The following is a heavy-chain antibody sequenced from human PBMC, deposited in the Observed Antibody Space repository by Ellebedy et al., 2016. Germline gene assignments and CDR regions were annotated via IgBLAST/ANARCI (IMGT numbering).Heavy chain of an antibody. Sequence: SETLSLXXAVYGGSFSGYYWSWIRQPPGKGLEWIGEINHSGSTNYNPSLKSRVTISVDTSKNQFSLKLSSVTAADTAVYYCASSAPNDYGGNDVSDDFDYWGQGTLVTVSS. CDR1: GGSFSGYY. CDR2: INHSGST. CDR3: ASSAPNDYGGNDVSDDFDY. D-gene: IGHD4-23*01. V-gene: IGHV4-34*01. J-gene: IGHJ4*02.